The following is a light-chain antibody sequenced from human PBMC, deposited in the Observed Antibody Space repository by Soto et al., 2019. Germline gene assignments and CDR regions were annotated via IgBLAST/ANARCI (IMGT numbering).Light chain of an antibody. CDR1: QDISNH. J-gene: IGKJ4*01. V-gene: IGKV1-33*01. CDR2: AAS. CDR3: QQYDNLLLT. Sequence: DIQMTQSPSSLSASVGDRVTITCQASQDISNHLNWYQQKPGKAPKLLIYAASNLETGVPSRFSGSGSGTDFTFTISSLQPEDIATYYCQQYDNLLLTFGGGTKVDIK.